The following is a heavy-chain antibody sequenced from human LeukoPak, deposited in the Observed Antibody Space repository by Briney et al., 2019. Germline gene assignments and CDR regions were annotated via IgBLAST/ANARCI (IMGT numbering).Heavy chain of an antibody. CDR1: GFTFSSYA. V-gene: IGHV3-64*02. D-gene: IGHD7-27*01. Sequence: GGSLRLSCAASGFTFSSYAMHWVRQAPGKGLEYVPAISSNGGSTYYADSVKGRFTISRDNSKNTLYLQMGSLRAEDMAVYYCARGGGGTGDSAFDIWGQGTMVTVSS. J-gene: IGHJ3*02. CDR2: ISSNGGST. CDR3: ARGGGGTGDSAFDI.